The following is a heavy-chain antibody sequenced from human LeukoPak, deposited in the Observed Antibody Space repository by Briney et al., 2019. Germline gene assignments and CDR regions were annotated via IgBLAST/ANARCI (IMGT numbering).Heavy chain of an antibody. D-gene: IGHD3-10*01. J-gene: IGHJ3*01. V-gene: IGHV3-74*01. CDR1: GFSLRNYW. CDR2: VSTDGTTT. CDR3: ARTRGRTVFDV. Sequence: PGGSLRLSCAASGFSLRNYWMHWVRQVPGRGLVWVSHVSTDGTTTNYADSVKGRLTISRDNARNTLSLQVSSLKVEDKGVYFCARTRGRTVFDVWGQGRMVTVSS.